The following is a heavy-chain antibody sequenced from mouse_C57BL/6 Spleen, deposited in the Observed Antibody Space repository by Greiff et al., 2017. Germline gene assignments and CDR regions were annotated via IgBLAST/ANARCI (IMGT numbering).Heavy chain of an antibody. V-gene: IGHV1-82*01. CDR3: ARAAYYGSSYGYFDV. D-gene: IGHD1-1*01. J-gene: IGHJ1*03. Sequence: VKLVESGPELVKPGASVKISCKASGYAFSSSWMNWVKQRPGKGLEWIGRIYPGDGDTNDNGKFKGKATLTADKSSSTAYMQLSSLTSEDSAVYFCARAAYYGSSYGYFDVWGTGTTVTVSS. CDR1: GYAFSSSW. CDR2: IYPGDGDT.